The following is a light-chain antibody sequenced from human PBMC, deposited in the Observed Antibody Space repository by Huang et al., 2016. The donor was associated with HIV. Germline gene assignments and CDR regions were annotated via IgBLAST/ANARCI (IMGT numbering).Light chain of an antibody. V-gene: IGKV3-15*01. Sequence: EIVMTQSPATLSVSPGERATLSCRASQSVNSNLAWYQQKPGQAPRLLLYGVSTRATGIPARFSGSGSETEFTLTISSLQSEDFAVYYCQQYNNWLQGFGGGTKVEIK. J-gene: IGKJ4*01. CDR3: QQYNNWLQG. CDR1: QSVNSN. CDR2: GVS.